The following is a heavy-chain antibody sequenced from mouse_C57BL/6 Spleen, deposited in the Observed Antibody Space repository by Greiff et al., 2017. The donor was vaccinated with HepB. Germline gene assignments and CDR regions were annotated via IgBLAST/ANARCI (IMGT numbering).Heavy chain of an antibody. CDR3: AREAVVARYFDV. CDR1: GYTFTSYW. CDR2: IYPSDSET. J-gene: IGHJ1*03. V-gene: IGHV1-61*01. D-gene: IGHD1-1*01. Sequence: QVQLQQPGAELVRPGSSVKLSCKASGYTFTSYWMDWVKQRPGQGLEWIGNIYPSDSETHYNQKFKDKATLTVDKSSSTAYMQLSSLTSEDSAVYYCAREAVVARYFDVWGTGTTVTVSS.